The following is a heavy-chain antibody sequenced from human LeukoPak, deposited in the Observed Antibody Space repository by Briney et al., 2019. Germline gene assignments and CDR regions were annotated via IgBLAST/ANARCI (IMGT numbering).Heavy chain of an antibody. D-gene: IGHD1-26*01. CDR2: ISSDGDRT. Sequence: GGSPRLSCAASGFTFSSYAMHWVRQAPGKGLEFVSGISSDGDRTYYVSSVRGRFIISRGNSKNTLDLQMGSLRGDDMAVYYCARGGRSGSHDKFDYWGQGTLVTVSS. CDR3: ARGGRSGSHDKFDY. CDR1: GFTFSSYA. J-gene: IGHJ4*02. V-gene: IGHV3-64*01.